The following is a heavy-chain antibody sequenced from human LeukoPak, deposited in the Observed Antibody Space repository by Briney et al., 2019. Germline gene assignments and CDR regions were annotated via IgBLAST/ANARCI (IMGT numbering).Heavy chain of an antibody. Sequence: GGSLRLSCAASGFTFNSYEMNWVRQAPGKGLEWVSVIYSGGSTYYADSVKRRFTIYRENSKNTLYLQMHSLRAEDTAVYYCARGAGWQWLDRDAFAIWGQGTMVTVSS. CDR3: ARGAGWQWLDRDAFAI. D-gene: IGHD6-19*01. CDR2: IYSGGST. J-gene: IGHJ3*02. V-gene: IGHV3-66*01. CDR1: GFTFNSYE.